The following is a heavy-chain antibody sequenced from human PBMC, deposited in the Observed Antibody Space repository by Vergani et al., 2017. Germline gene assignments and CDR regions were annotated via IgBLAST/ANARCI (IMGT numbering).Heavy chain of an antibody. CDR1: GGSISSSSYY. Sequence: QLQLQESGPGLVKPSETLSLTCTVSGGSISSSSYYWGWIRQPPGKGLEWIGSNYYSGSTYYNPSLKSRVTISVDTSKNQFSLKLSSVTAADTAVYYCARDGFGEFLYYFDYWGQGTLVTVSS. J-gene: IGHJ4*02. D-gene: IGHD3-10*01. CDR3: ARDGFGEFLYYFDY. V-gene: IGHV4-39*07. CDR2: NYYSGST.